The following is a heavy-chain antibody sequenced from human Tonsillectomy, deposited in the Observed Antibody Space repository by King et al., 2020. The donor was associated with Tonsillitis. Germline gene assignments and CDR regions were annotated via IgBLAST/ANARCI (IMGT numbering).Heavy chain of an antibody. J-gene: IGHJ3*02. D-gene: IGHD6-13*01. CDR1: GFTFSSHT. Sequence: VQLVESGGGLVKPGGSLRLSCAASGFTFSSHTMNWVGKAPGKGLEWVSSISSSSSYIYYVDSVKGRFTISRDNAQNSLYLQMNSLRAEDTAVYYCARGGAAAGTDALDIWGQGTVVTVSS. CDR3: ARGGAAAGTDALDI. V-gene: IGHV3-21*01. CDR2: ISSSSSYI.